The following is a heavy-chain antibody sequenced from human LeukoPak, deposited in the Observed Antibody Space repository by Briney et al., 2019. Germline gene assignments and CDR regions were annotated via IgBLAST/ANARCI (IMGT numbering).Heavy chain of an antibody. CDR2: IYYSGST. V-gene: IGHV4-39*07. J-gene: IGHJ5*02. CDR3: ARGPTLIAAAGGFDP. Sequence: SETLSLTCTVSGGSISSTSYYWGWIRQPPGKGLEWIGSIYYSGSTYYNPSLKSRVTISVDTCKNQFSLKLSSVTAADTAVYYCARGPTLIAAAGGFDPWGQGTLVTVSS. D-gene: IGHD6-13*01. CDR1: GGSISSTSYY.